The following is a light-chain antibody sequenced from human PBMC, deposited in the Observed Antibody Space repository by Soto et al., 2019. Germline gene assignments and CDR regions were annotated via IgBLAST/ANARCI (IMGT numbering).Light chain of an antibody. CDR3: QVWESFSDHPYV. J-gene: IGLJ2*01. CDR2: DNN. Sequence: SYGLSEPPAVSVAPGQTARISCGGGNFETKRGHWYQQRPGQAPSLVVYDNNDRTSGIPERFTGSNSGNAATLTISRVEAGDEADYYCQVWESFSDHPYVFGGGTKVTVL. V-gene: IGLV3-21*02. CDR1: NFETKR.